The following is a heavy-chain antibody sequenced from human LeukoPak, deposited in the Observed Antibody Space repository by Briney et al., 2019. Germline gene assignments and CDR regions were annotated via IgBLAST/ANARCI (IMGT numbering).Heavy chain of an antibody. CDR2: ISYDGSNK. CDR1: GFSFSTYA. V-gene: IGHV3-30*04. Sequence: PGGSLRLSCAASGFSFSTYAMHWVRQAPGKGLEWVAVISYDGSNKYYADSVKGRFTISRDNSKNTLYLQMNSLRAEDTAVYYCAKESGWTGGYYFDYWGQGTLVTVSS. CDR3: AKESGWTGGYYFDY. D-gene: IGHD6-19*01. J-gene: IGHJ4*02.